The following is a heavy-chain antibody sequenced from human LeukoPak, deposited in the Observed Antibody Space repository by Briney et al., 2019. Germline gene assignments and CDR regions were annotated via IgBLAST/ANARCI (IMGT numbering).Heavy chain of an antibody. CDR2: ISYDGSNK. V-gene: IGHV3-30*04. J-gene: IGHJ4*02. D-gene: IGHD2-8*01. Sequence: GGSLRLSCAASGFTFSSYAMHWVRQAPGKGLEWVAVISYDGSNKYYADSVKGRFTISRDNSKNTLYLQMNSLRAEDTAVYYCARSNVLMVYAKGGYYFDYWGQGTLLTVSS. CDR3: ARSNVLMVYAKGGYYFDY. CDR1: GFTFSSYA.